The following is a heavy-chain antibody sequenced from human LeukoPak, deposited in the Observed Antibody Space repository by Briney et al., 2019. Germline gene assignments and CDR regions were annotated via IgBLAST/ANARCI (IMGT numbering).Heavy chain of an antibody. Sequence: PSETLSLTCTVSGGSISSGNYYCNWIRQPAGKGLEWIGRIYTSGNTNYNPSLKSRVTISVDTSKNQFSLKLSSVTAADTAVYYCARDRDYYGSGTVPDYWGQGTLVTVSS. CDR3: ARDRDYYGSGTVPDY. D-gene: IGHD3-10*01. CDR2: IYTSGNT. J-gene: IGHJ4*02. V-gene: IGHV4-61*02. CDR1: GGSISSGNYY.